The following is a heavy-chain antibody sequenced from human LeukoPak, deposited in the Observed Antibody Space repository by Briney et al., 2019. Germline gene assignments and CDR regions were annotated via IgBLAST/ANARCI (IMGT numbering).Heavy chain of an antibody. Sequence: GGSLRLSCAASGFTFSSFGMHWVRQAPGKGLEWVAGISYDGSSKYYVDSVKGRFTISRDNSRNTLYLQMNSLRAEDTAVYYCAITVGNHDPSLPFDYWGQGTLVTVSS. CDR2: ISYDGSSK. CDR1: GFTFSSFG. V-gene: IGHV3-30*03. D-gene: IGHD1-14*01. J-gene: IGHJ4*02. CDR3: AITVGNHDPSLPFDY.